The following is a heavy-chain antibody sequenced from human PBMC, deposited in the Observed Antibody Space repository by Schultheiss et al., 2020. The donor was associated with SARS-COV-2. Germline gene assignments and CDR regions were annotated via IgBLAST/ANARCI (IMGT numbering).Heavy chain of an antibody. CDR3: ARSQMATTYYYYFSPMEV. Sequence: GSLRLSCAASGFTFSDYYMSWIRQAPGKGMEWIGDIYRSVSTYYNPSLKSRVTISVDTSKNQFSLELTSVTAADTAVYYCARSQMATTYYYYFSPMEVWGQGTTVTVS. CDR2: IYRSVST. V-gene: IGHV4-34*01. J-gene: IGHJ6*02. D-gene: IGHD5-24*01. CDR1: GFTFSDYY.